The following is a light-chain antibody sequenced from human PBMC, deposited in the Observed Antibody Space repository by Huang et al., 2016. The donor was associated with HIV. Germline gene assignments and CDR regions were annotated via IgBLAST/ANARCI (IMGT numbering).Light chain of an antibody. Sequence: EIVLTQSPGTLSLSPGDWATLSCRASQSVDSSFLAWYQQKPAPAPRLLNYGASSRATGSPDRFSGSGAGTDFTLTISRLEPEDFAVYYCQQYGSSPLTFGGGTKVEI. CDR1: QSVDSSF. CDR2: GAS. J-gene: IGKJ4*01. V-gene: IGKV3-20*01. CDR3: QQYGSSPLT.